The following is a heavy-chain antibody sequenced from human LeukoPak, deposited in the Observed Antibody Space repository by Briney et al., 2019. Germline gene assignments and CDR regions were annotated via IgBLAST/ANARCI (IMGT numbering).Heavy chain of an antibody. V-gene: IGHV4-4*07. CDR1: GGSITNYY. J-gene: IGHJ4*02. CDR2: ISASGNT. Sequence: SETLSLTCTVSGGSITNYYWSWVRQSAIKGLEWIGRISASGNTDYNPSLRNRVTMSVEKSKNQFSLRLSSVTAADTAVYYCAREGRSSTPGYGAQGPRVPVSS. CDR3: AREGRSSTPGY. D-gene: IGHD2-15*01.